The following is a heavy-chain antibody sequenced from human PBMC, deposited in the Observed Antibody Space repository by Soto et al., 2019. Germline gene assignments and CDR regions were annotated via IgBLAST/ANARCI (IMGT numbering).Heavy chain of an antibody. CDR1: GGSISSYY. J-gene: IGHJ3*02. CDR3: ARDRGVYYGDYEYDAFDI. D-gene: IGHD4-17*01. Sequence: PSETLSLTCTVSGGSISSYYWTWIRQPPGKGLEWIGYIYYSGSTYYNPSLKSRVTISVDTSKNQFSLKLSSVTAADTAVYYCARDRGVYYGDYEYDAFDIWGQGTMVTVSS. V-gene: IGHV4-59*06. CDR2: IYYSGST.